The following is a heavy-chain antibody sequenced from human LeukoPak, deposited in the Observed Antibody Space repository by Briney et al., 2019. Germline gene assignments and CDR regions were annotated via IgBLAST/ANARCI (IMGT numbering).Heavy chain of an antibody. V-gene: IGHV3-23*01. CDR1: GFTFNRNA. CDR2: IGGSGDKT. Sequence: GGSLRLSCAASGFTFNRNAISWVRQAPGKGLEWVSTIGGSGDKTLYADSVKGRSTISRDNSKNMLHLQMSSLTGDDTALYYCVRRGDASSGWGDHDYWGQGALVTVSS. D-gene: IGHD6-19*01. J-gene: IGHJ4*02. CDR3: VRRGDASSGWGDHDY.